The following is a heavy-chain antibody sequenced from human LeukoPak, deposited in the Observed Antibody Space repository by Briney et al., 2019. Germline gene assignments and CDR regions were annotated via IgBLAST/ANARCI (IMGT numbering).Heavy chain of an antibody. CDR2: TYYRSKWYN. CDR1: GDSVSSSSAA. J-gene: IGHJ4*02. Sequence: SQALSLTCAISGDSVSSSSAAWSWIRQSPSRGLEWLGRTYYRSKWYNDYAVSVKSRITINPDTSKNQFSLQLNSMTPEDTAVYYCAREGSEGYLFDYWGQGTLVTVSS. CDR3: AREGSEGYLFDY. V-gene: IGHV6-1*01. D-gene: IGHD1-1*01.